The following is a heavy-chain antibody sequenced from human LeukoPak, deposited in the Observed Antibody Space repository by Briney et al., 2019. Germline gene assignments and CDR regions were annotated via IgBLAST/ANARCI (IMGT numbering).Heavy chain of an antibody. V-gene: IGHV1-2*02. CDR3: ARDVSAGGTNWFDP. CDR2: INPNSGGP. CDR1: RYTFTGYY. D-gene: IGHD3-16*01. Sequence: GASVKVSCKASRYTFTGYYIHWVRQAPGQGLEWMGWINPNSGGPNYAQKFQGRVTMTRDTSISTAYMEMSRLRSDDTAVYYCARDVSAGGTNWFDPWGQGTLVTVSP. J-gene: IGHJ5*02.